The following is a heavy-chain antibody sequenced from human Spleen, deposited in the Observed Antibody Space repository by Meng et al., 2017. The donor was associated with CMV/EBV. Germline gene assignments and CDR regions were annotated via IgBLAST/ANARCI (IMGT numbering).Heavy chain of an antibody. V-gene: IGHV4-39*01. J-gene: IGHJ6*02. CDR2: SYYSGST. CDR1: GGSISSSSYY. CDR3: ASFGVPIVVQKGYYYYGMDV. Sequence: SETLSLTCTVSGGSISSSSYYWGWIRQPPGKGLEWIGSSYYSGSTYYNPSLKSRVTISVDTSKNQFSLKLSSVTAADTAVYYCASFGVPIVVQKGYYYYGMDVWGQGTTVTVSS. D-gene: IGHD2-15*01.